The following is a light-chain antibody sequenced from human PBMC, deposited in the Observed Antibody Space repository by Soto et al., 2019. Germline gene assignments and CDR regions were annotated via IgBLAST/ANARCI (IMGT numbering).Light chain of an antibody. J-gene: IGLJ1*01. CDR2: DVN. CDR1: SSDVGGYNY. Sequence: QSALTQPASVSGSPGQSITISCTGTSSDVGGYNYVSWYQHHPGKAPKLLIYDVNSRPSGVSDRFSGSKSGNTASLTISGLQAEDEADYYCSSYTSSSTEVFGTGTKSPS. CDR3: SSYTSSSTEV. V-gene: IGLV2-14*03.